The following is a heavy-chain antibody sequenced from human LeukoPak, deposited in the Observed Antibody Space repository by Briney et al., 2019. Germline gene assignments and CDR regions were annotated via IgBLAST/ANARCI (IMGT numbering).Heavy chain of an antibody. CDR3: ARFVGAATTSHVDY. J-gene: IGHJ4*02. CDR1: GCFISSGFY. CDR2: IYHSGST. D-gene: IGHD1-26*01. Sequence: SETLSLTCAVSGCFISSGFYWGWIRQPPGKGLEWIGSIYHSGSTYYNPSLKSRLTISVDTSKNQFSLKLFSVTAADTAVYYCARFVGAATTSHVDYWGQGTLVTVSS. V-gene: IGHV4-38-2*01.